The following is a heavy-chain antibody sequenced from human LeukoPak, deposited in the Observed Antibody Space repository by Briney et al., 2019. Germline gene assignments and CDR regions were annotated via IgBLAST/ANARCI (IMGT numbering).Heavy chain of an antibody. D-gene: IGHD2-2*01. CDR2: MNPNSGNT. J-gene: IGHJ4*02. CDR1: GYTFTSYD. V-gene: IGHV1-8*01. Sequence: GASVKVSCKASGYTFTSYDINWVRQATGQGLEWMGWMNPNSGNTGYAQKFQGRVTMTRNTSISTAYMELSSLRSEDTAVYYCARVKGRCSTCCSGFDYWGQGTLVTVSS. CDR3: ARVKGRCSTCCSGFDY.